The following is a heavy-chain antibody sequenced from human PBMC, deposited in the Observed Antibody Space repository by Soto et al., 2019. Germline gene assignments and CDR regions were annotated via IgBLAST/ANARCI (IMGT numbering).Heavy chain of an antibody. CDR3: ARNQRRDGYNYFDY. CDR1: GGSISSGGYY. Sequence: KTSETLSLTCTVSGGSISSGGYYWSWIRQHPGKGLEWIGYIYYSGSTYYNPSLKSRVTISVDTSKNQFSLKLSSVTAADTAVYYCARNQRRDGYNYFDYWGQGTLVTVSS. D-gene: IGHD5-12*01. V-gene: IGHV4-31*03. CDR2: IYYSGST. J-gene: IGHJ4*02.